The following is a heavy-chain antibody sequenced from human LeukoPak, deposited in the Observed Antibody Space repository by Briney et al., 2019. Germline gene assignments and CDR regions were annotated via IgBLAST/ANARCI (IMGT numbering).Heavy chain of an antibody. CDR3: ARGGSGYDY. CDR2: IYYSGST. D-gene: IGHD3-22*01. J-gene: IGHJ4*02. Sequence: PSQTLSLTCTVSGGSISSGIYYWRWIRQHPGKGLEWIGCIYYSGSTYYNPSLKSRVTISVDTSKNHFSLKLSSVTAADTAVYYCARGGSGYDYWGQGTLVTVSS. V-gene: IGHV4-31*03. CDR1: GGSISSGIYY.